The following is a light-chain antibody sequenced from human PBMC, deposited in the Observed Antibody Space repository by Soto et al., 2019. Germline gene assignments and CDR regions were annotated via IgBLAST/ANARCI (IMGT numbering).Light chain of an antibody. V-gene: IGKV3-20*01. CDR3: QQYAGSPPWT. J-gene: IGKJ1*01. CDR1: QSVSSSQ. CDR2: GAS. Sequence: LVLTHSPGTLCLSPGQRATLYGGSSQSVSSSQLAWYQQKPGQAPRLLIFGASSRAAGIPDRFSGSGSGTDFTLTISRLEPEDFAVYYCQQYAGSPPWTFGQGTKVDIK.